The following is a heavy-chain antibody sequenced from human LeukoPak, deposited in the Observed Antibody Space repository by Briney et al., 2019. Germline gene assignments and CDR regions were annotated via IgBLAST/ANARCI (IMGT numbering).Heavy chain of an antibody. V-gene: IGHV4-61*02. J-gene: IGHJ6*03. CDR2: IYVSGST. Sequence: KTSETLSLTCTVSGGAINSESYYWSWSRQPAGKGLEWIGRIYVSGSTNYNPSLQSRLTITVYTAQNLFSMELSAVNAAGTAVVDCASTYYYDSSAYNYYLYMDVWGKGTTVSVPS. CDR1: GGAINSESYY. D-gene: IGHD3-22*01. CDR3: ASTYYYDSSAYNYYLYMDV.